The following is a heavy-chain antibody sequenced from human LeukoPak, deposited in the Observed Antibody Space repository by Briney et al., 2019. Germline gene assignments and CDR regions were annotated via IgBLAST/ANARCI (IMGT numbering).Heavy chain of an antibody. Sequence: ASVKVSFKASGYTFTGYYLHWVRQAPGQGLEWMGRIIAILDTAHYAQKFQGRFTITADKSTTTVYMELSSLRSDDTAVYYCVRSGYDYDWFDPWGQGTLVTVSS. D-gene: IGHD5-12*01. CDR1: GYTFTGYY. CDR3: VRSGYDYDWFDP. CDR2: IIAILDTA. V-gene: IGHV1-69*08. J-gene: IGHJ5*02.